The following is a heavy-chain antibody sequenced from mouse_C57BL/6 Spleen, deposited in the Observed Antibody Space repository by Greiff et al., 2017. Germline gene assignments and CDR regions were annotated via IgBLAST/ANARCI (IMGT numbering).Heavy chain of an antibody. CDR1: GYTFTSYT. J-gene: IGHJ4*01. Sequence: VHLVESGAELARPGASVKMSCKASGYTFTSYTMHWVKQRPGQGLEWIGYINPSSGYTKYNQKFKDKATLTADKSSSTAYMQLSSLTSEDSAVYYCARDGYYGYAMDYWGQGTSVTVSS. D-gene: IGHD2-3*01. CDR3: ARDGYYGYAMDY. CDR2: INPSSGYT. V-gene: IGHV1-4*01.